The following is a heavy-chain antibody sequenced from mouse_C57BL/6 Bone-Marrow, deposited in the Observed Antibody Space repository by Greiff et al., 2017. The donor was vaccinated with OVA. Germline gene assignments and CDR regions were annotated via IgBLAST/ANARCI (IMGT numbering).Heavy chain of an antibody. V-gene: IGHV1-78*01. Sequence: VQLQQSDAELVKPGASVKISCKVSGYTFTDHTIHWMKQRPEQGLEWIGYIYPRDGSTKYNEKFKGKATLTADKSSSTAYMQLNSLTSEDSAVYFCASRPQALYYAMDYWGQGTSVTVSS. CDR1: GYTFTDHT. D-gene: IGHD3-2*02. J-gene: IGHJ4*01. CDR3: ASRPQALYYAMDY. CDR2: IYPRDGST.